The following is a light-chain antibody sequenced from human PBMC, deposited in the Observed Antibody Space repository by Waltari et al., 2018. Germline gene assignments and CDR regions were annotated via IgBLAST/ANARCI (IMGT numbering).Light chain of an antibody. J-gene: IGKJ2*03. CDR2: AAS. CDR1: ENIGSY. Sequence: DIHMTQSPPSLSASIGDRVTITCRASENIGSYLNWYLQKSGEVPRLLIYAASTLQSGVPPRFSGSRSGTDFTFTISSLQPEDCAVYYCQHSFETPYSFGQGTKVEIK. V-gene: IGKV1-39*01. CDR3: QHSFETPYS.